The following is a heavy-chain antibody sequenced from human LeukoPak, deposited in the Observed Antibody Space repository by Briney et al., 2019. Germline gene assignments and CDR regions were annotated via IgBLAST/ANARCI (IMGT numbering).Heavy chain of an antibody. CDR1: GITFSGAW. CDR2: INDDGSFR. Sequence: PGGSLRLSCAVSGITFSGAWMHCVRQAPGKGLVWVSRINDDGSFRRYANSVKGRFTISRDNAKNTLFLQMDSLRAEDTAVYYCARVSGPGMNEYYHLWGQGTLVTVSS. CDR3: ARVSGPGMNEYYHL. V-gene: IGHV3-74*01. J-gene: IGHJ1*01. D-gene: IGHD3-10*01.